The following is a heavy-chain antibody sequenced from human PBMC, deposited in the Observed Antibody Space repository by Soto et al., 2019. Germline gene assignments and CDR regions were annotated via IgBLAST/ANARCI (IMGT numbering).Heavy chain of an antibody. CDR1: GGTFSSYT. Sequence: QVQLVQSGAEVKKPGSSVKVSCKASGGTFSSYTISWVRQAPGQGLEWMGRIIPILGIANYAQKFQGRVTITADKSTSTAYMELSSLISEDTAVYYCATDPDLGVDYWGQGTLVTVSS. CDR3: ATDPDLGVDY. D-gene: IGHD3-16*01. CDR2: IIPILGIA. J-gene: IGHJ4*02. V-gene: IGHV1-69*02.